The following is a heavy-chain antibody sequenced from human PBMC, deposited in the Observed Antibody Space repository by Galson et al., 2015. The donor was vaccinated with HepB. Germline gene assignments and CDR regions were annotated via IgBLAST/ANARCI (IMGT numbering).Heavy chain of an antibody. J-gene: IGHJ1*01. V-gene: IGHV6-1*01. Sequence: CAISGDSVSSHSAAWNWIRQSPSRGLEWLGRTYYRSRWFNGYAVSVKSRITINPDTSKNQFSLHLNSVTPEDTAVYYCARGPGYFQYWGQGTPVTVSS. CDR1: GDSVSSHSAA. CDR2: TYYRSRWFN. CDR3: ARGPGYFQY.